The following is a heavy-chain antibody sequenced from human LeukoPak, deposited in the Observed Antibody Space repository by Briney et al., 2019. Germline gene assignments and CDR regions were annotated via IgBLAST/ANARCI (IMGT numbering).Heavy chain of an antibody. D-gene: IGHD3-9*01. V-gene: IGHV4-31*03. CDR2: IYYSGST. J-gene: IGHJ3*02. Sequence: SDTPSLTCTVSGGSISSGGYYWSWIRQHPGKGLEWIGYIYYSGSTYYNPSLKSRVTISVDTSKNQFSLKLSSVTAADTAVYYCASVPYDIPRANAFDNWGQGTMVTVSS. CDR3: ASVPYDIPRANAFDN. CDR1: GGSISSGGYY.